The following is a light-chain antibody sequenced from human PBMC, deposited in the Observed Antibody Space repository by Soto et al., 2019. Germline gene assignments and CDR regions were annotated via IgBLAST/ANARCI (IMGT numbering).Light chain of an antibody. V-gene: IGKV1-39*01. CDR2: AAS. Sequence: DIQMTQSPSSLSASVGDRVTITCRASQSISSYLNWYQQKPGKAPKLLIYAASSLQSGVPSRFSGSGSGTDFTLPISSLQPEDVATYYCPQSYSTPSTFGQATKLEIK. CDR1: QSISSY. J-gene: IGKJ2*01. CDR3: PQSYSTPST.